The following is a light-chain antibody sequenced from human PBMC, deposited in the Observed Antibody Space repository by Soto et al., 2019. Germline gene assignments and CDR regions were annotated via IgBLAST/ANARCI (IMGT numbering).Light chain of an antibody. CDR3: QQYNNWPLT. V-gene: IGKV3-15*01. J-gene: IGKJ5*01. Sequence: EIVMTQSPATLYVSPGERATLSCRASQSVSSNLAWYQQKPGQAPRLIIYGASTRATGIPARFSGSGSGTEFPLTISSLQSEDFAVYSCQQYNNWPLTFGQGTRLEIK. CDR1: QSVSSN. CDR2: GAS.